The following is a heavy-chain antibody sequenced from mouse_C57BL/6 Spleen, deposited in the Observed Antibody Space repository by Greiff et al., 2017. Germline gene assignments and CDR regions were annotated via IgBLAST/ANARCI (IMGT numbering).Heavy chain of an antibody. Sequence: VQLQQSGAELVKPGASVKLSCKASGYTFTSYWMHWVKQRPGQGLEWIGMIHPNSGSTNYNEKFKSKATLTVDKSSSTAYMQLSSLTSEDSAVYYCARSPYYDYPWFAYWGQGTLVTVSA. CDR3: ARSPYYDYPWFAY. D-gene: IGHD2-4*01. CDR1: GYTFTSYW. J-gene: IGHJ3*01. CDR2: IHPNSGST. V-gene: IGHV1-64*01.